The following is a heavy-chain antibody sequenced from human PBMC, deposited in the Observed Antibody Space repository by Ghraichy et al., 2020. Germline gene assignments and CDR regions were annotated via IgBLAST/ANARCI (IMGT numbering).Heavy chain of an antibody. CDR3: ARVPDSGSFTARFDY. D-gene: IGHD1-26*01. CDR2: INHSGST. V-gene: IGHV4-34*01. J-gene: IGHJ4*02. CDR1: GGSFSGYY. Sequence: ESLNISCAVYGGSFSGYYWSWIRQPPGKGLEWIGEINHSGSTNYNPSLKSRVTISVDTSKNQFSLKLSSVTAADTAVYYCARVPDSGSFTARFDYWGQGTLVTVSS.